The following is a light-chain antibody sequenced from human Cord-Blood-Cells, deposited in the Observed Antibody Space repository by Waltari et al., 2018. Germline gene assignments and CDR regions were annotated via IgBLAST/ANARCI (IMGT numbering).Light chain of an antibody. V-gene: IGLV3-27*01. CDR2: KDS. CDR1: VLAKKY. Sequence: SYELTQPSPVSVSPGQTARITCPGDVLAKKYARWFQQKPGQAPVLVIYKDSERPSGIPERFSGSSSGTTVTLTISGAQVEDEADYYCYSAADNNRGVFGGGTKLTVL. J-gene: IGLJ3*02. CDR3: YSAADNNRGV.